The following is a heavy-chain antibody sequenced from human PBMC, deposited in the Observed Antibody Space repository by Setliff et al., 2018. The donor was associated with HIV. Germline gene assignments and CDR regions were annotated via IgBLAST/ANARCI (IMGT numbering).Heavy chain of an antibody. CDR3: AREMMRWFVMVPGATRGYFDA. CDR2: VYYSGIT. CDR1: GDLIRNSYYY. Sequence: SETLSLTCDVSGDLIRNSYYYWAWIRQSPGRGLEWIGSVYYSGITHSNPSLESRATISVDTSINYLSLNLTSVTAADTAVYFCAREMMRWFVMVPGATRGYFDAWGQGALVTVSS. J-gene: IGHJ4*02. V-gene: IGHV4-39*07. D-gene: IGHD3-9*01.